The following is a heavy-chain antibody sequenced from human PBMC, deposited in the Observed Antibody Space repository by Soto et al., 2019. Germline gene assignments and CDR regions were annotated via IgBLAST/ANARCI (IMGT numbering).Heavy chain of an antibody. CDR2: IGTAGDT. D-gene: IGHD5-12*01. V-gene: IGHV3-13*01. Sequence: EVQLVESGGGLVQPGGSLRLSCAASGFTFSSYDMHWVRQATGKGLEWVSAIGTAGDTYYPGSMKGRFTISRENAKNSLYLQMNSLRAGDTAVYYCARAGGYAPNYYFDYWGQGTLVTVSS. CDR1: GFTFSSYD. CDR3: ARAGGYAPNYYFDY. J-gene: IGHJ4*02.